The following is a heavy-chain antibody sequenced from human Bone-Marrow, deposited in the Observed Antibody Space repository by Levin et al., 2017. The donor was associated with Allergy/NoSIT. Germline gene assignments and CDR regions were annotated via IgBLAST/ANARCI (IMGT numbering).Heavy chain of an antibody. D-gene: IGHD2-21*01. J-gene: IGHJ4*02. Sequence: SQTLSLTCTVSGVSVSGGRYYWHWYRQPAGKGLEWLGRVYTTGTANYNPSLKGRVTISIDSSKNEFSLRLSSVTAADTAMYYCARDSIWVVATHWGQGTLVTVSS. CDR2: VYTTGTA. CDR1: GVSVSGGRYY. CDR3: ARDSIWVVATH. V-gene: IGHV4-61*02.